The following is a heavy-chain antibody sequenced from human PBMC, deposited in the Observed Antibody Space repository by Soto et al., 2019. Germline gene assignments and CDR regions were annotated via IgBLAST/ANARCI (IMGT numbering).Heavy chain of an antibody. Sequence: VGSLRLSCAASGFVVTNYYTSWVRQAPGKGLGWVGVFFIGGDTHYARTLKGRFTISRDNSKNTLYLQMNSLRAEDTAVYYCAREPLWSGPLPLDAFDLWGQGTMVTVSS. CDR1: GFVVTNYY. D-gene: IGHD3-3*01. CDR3: AREPLWSGPLPLDAFDL. V-gene: IGHV3-53*01. CDR2: FFIGGDT. J-gene: IGHJ3*01.